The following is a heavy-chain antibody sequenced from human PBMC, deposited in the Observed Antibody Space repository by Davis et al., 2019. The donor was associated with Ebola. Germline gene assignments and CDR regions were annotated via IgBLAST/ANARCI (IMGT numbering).Heavy chain of an antibody. Sequence: GESLKISCAASGFTFSSDAMSWVRQAPGKGLEWVSVISATGGSTYYADSVKGRFTISRDNAKNSLYLQMNSLRDEDTAVYYCARSYQLLYVYYYYMDVWGKGTTVTVSS. D-gene: IGHD2-2*02. CDR3: ARSYQLLYVYYYYMDV. CDR1: GFTFSSDA. J-gene: IGHJ6*03. V-gene: IGHV3-23*01. CDR2: ISATGGST.